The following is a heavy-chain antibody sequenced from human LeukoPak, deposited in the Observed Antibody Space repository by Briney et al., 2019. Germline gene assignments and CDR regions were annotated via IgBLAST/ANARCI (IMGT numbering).Heavy chain of an antibody. J-gene: IGHJ1*01. V-gene: IGHV4-61*02. CDR1: GGSFSSGSYY. CDR3: ARQDSSGYYYEGYFQH. Sequence: PSETLSLTCTVSGGSFSSGSYYWSWIRQPAGKGMEWIGRIYTSGSTNYNPSLKSRVTISVDTSKNQFSLKLRSVTAADTAVYYCARQDSSGYYYEGYFQHWGQGTLVTVSS. CDR2: IYTSGST. D-gene: IGHD3-22*01.